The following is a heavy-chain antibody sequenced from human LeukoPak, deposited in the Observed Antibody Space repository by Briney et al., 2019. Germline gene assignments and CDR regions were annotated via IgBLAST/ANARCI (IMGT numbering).Heavy chain of an antibody. D-gene: IGHD1-14*01. CDR3: SSYFNGRNDF. J-gene: IGHJ4*02. CDR1: GFTFSSNW. V-gene: IGHV3-74*01. Sequence: GGSLRLSCAASGFTFSSNWMHWVRQGPGKGLAWVSRINPDGSRTDYAESVKGRFTISRDNAKNTLSMEMNSLGDEDTAVYYCSSYFNGRNDFWGQGTLVTVSS. CDR2: INPDGSRT.